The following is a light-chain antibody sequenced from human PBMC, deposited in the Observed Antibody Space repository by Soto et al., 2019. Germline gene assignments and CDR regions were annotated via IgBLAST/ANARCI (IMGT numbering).Light chain of an antibody. Sequence: DIQMTQSPSSLSASVGDRVTITCRASQDISNFLAWFQQKPGKAPKSLISAASSLQSGVPSKFSGSGSEPDSTLAINSLQPDESATYNIQQYMRYPVTFGQKTRLEIK. J-gene: IGKJ5*01. V-gene: IGKV1-16*02. CDR1: QDISNF. CDR2: AAS. CDR3: QQYMRYPVT.